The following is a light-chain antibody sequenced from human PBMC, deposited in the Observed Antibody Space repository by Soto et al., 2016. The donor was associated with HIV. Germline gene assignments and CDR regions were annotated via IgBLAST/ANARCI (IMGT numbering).Light chain of an antibody. J-gene: IGLJ2*01. V-gene: IGLV3-21*03. Sequence: SYELTQPPSVSVAPEKTARITCGGNNIGSKSVHWYQQKPGQAPVLVVYDDSHRPSGIPERFSGSNSGNTATLTITRVEAGDEADYYCQVWDSSSAHPVFGGGDQADRP. CDR1: NIGSKS. CDR2: DDS. CDR3: QVWDSSSAHPV.